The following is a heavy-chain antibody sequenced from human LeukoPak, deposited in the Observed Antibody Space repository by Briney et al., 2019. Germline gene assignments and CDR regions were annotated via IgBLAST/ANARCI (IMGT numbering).Heavy chain of an antibody. J-gene: IGHJ4*02. CDR1: GHTFTNYG. V-gene: IGHV1-18*01. CDR3: ARVYSNSHEPDF. CDR2: ISAYNGNT. D-gene: IGHD6-13*01. Sequence: GTSVTVSCKASGHTFTNYGFIWVRQAPGQGLEWMGWISAYNGNTNYAPKLQDRVSMTTDTSTSTAYLELRSLTSDDTALYYCARVYSNSHEPDFWGQGTMVTVSS.